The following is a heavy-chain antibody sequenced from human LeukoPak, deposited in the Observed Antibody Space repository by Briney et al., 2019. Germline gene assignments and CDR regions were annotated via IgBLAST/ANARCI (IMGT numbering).Heavy chain of an antibody. V-gene: IGHV3-7*01. CDR2: IKQDGSEK. D-gene: IGHD3-3*01. J-gene: IGHJ4*02. CDR3: ARDGRFLEWPADY. Sequence: GGSLRLSCAASGFTFSSYWMSWVRQAPGKGLEWVANIKQDGSEKYYVDSVKGRFTISRDNAKNSLYLQMNSLRAEDTAVYYCARDGRFLEWPADYWGQGTLVTVSS. CDR1: GFTFSSYW.